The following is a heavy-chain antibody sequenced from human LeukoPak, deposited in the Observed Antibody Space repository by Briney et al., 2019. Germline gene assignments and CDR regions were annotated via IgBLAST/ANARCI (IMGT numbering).Heavy chain of an antibody. CDR1: GFTFSSYW. J-gene: IGHJ6*02. Sequence: PGGSLRLSCAASGFTFSSYWMSWVRQAPGKGLEWVANIKQDGSEKYYVDSVKGRFTISRDNAKNSLYLQMNSLRAEDTAVYYCARAETTVTTYYYYYGMDVWGQGTTVTVSS. CDR3: ARAETTVTTYYYYYGMDV. D-gene: IGHD4-17*01. CDR2: IKQDGSEK. V-gene: IGHV3-7*01.